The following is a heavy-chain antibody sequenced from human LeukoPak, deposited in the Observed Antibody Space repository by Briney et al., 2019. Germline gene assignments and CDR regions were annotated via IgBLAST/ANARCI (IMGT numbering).Heavy chain of an antibody. V-gene: IGHV3-66*01. Sequence: PGRSLRLSCTGFGFTFCDYAISGLRQAPGKGLEWVSVIYSGGTTYYTDSVKGRFTISRDNSKNTLYLQMNSLRTEDTAVYYCARDLYDYGSYWGQGTLVTVSS. J-gene: IGHJ4*02. D-gene: IGHD4/OR15-4a*01. CDR3: ARDLYDYGSY. CDR1: GFTFCDYA. CDR2: IYSGGTT.